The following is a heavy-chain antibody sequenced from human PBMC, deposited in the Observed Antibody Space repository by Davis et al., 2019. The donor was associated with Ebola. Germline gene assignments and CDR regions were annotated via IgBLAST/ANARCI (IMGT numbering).Heavy chain of an antibody. V-gene: IGHV3-74*01. CDR1: GFDFNLYW. CDR2: INNDGTNT. Sequence: GESLKISCAASGFDFNLYWMHWVRQAPGKGLVWVPRINNDGTNTTYADFVKGRFTISRDNAKNTLYLQMNSLRVEDTAVYYCTRFSSLLGFDPWGQGTLVTVSS. D-gene: IGHD2/OR15-2a*01. J-gene: IGHJ5*02. CDR3: TRFSSLLGFDP.